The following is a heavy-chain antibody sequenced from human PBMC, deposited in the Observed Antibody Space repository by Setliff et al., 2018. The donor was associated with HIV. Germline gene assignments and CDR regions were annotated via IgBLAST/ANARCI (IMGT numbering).Heavy chain of an antibody. D-gene: IGHD6-13*01. CDR3: ATLPAAIVSSTYYFDY. CDR1: GFSVSSPY. CDR2: IYSGDSGGST. V-gene: IGHV3-53*05. J-gene: IGHJ4*02. Sequence: PVGSLRLSCAASGFSVSSPYMSWVRQAPGKGLEWVSVIYSGDSGGSTYYADSVKGRFTISRDNSKNTLYLQMNSLRAEDTAVYYCATLPAAIVSSTYYFDYWGQGTLVTVSS.